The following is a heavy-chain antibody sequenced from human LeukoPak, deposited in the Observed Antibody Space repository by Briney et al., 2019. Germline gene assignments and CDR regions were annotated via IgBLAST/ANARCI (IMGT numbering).Heavy chain of an antibody. V-gene: IGHV3-48*02. CDR3: ARDHNFGFDY. CDR1: GFTVSSSY. CDR2: IGGSSTAI. J-gene: IGHJ4*02. Sequence: GGSLRLSCAASGFTVSSSYMSWARQAPGKGLEWVSYIGGSSTAISYADSVKGRSTISRDNAKNSLYLQLNSLRDEDTAVYYCARDHNFGFDYWGQGILVTVSS. D-gene: IGHD3-3*01.